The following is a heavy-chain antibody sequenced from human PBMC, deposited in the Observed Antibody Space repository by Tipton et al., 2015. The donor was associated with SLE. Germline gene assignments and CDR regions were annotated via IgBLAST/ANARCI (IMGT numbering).Heavy chain of an antibody. Sequence: SLRLSCAASGFTFSSYGMHWVRQAPGKGLEWVAVISYDGSNKYYADSVKGRFTISRDNSKNTLYLQMNSLRAEDTAVYYCARESGDVWGQGTTVTVSS. V-gene: IGHV3-30*03. CDR3: ARESGDV. J-gene: IGHJ6*02. CDR2: ISYDGSNK. D-gene: IGHD3-3*01. CDR1: GFTFSSYG.